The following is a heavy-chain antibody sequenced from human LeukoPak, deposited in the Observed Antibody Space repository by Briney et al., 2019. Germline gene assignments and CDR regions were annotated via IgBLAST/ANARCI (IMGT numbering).Heavy chain of an antibody. J-gene: IGHJ4*02. V-gene: IGHV5-51*01. CDR3: ARATNFDWSNRYFDY. D-gene: IGHD3-9*01. Sequence: GESLKISCKGSGYSFTSYWIGWVRQMPGKGLEWMGIIYPGDSDTRYSPSFQGQVTISADKSISTAYLQWSSLKASDTAMYYCARATNFDWSNRYFDYWGLGTLVTVSS. CDR2: IYPGDSDT. CDR1: GYSFTSYW.